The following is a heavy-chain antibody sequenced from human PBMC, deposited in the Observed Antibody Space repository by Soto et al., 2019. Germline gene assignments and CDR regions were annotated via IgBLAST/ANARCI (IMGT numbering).Heavy chain of an antibody. V-gene: IGHV3-21*06. Sequence: EVQLVESGGGLVKPGGSLRLSCAASGFTFTRYSMNWVRQAPGKGLEWVSSISSTTNYIYYGDSMKGRFTISRDNDKNALYLEMNSLKAKDTAVYYCARESEDLTSNFDYWGQGTLVTVSS. CDR3: ARESEDLTSNFDY. J-gene: IGHJ4*02. CDR1: GFTFTRYS. CDR2: ISSTTNYI.